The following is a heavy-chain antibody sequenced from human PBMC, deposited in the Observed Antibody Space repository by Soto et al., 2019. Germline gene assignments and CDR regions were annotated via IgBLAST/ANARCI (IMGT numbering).Heavy chain of an antibody. CDR1: GFTFSSYW. Sequence: VQLVESGGGLVQPGGSLRLSCAASGFTFSSYWMHWVRQAPGKGPVWVSRINSDGCSTYYADSVKGPFAISRDNAKNTLNLQMNRLRGADTAVYYFASDFGYWGQGTLVTVSS. CDR3: ASDFGY. CDR2: INSDGCST. D-gene: IGHD3-10*01. V-gene: IGHV3-74*01. J-gene: IGHJ4*02.